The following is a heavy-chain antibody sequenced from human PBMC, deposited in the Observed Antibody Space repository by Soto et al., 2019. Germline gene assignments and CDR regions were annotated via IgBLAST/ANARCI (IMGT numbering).Heavy chain of an antibody. CDR2: INSDGTST. D-gene: IGHD3-10*01. CDR3: ARGKLYYYGSGNYGLRICDY. Sequence: EVQLVESGGGLVQPGGSLRLSCVASGFTFSTYWMFWVRQTPGEGLMWVSRINSDGTSTTYADSVKGRFTMSRDNAKNTLYRQMNSLRAEDTAVYYCARGKLYYYGSGNYGLRICDYWGQGTLVTVSS. V-gene: IGHV3-74*03. CDR1: GFTFSTYW. J-gene: IGHJ4*02.